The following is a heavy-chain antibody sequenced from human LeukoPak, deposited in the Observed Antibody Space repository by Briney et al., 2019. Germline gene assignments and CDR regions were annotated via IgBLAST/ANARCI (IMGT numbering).Heavy chain of an antibody. D-gene: IGHD3-22*01. V-gene: IGHV1-2*02. Sequence: ASVKVSCKASGYTFTDYYLHWVRQAPGQGLEWMGWIDPNSGGTHYVQKFQGTVTMTRDTSISTDYMELSSLRSEDTAVYYCARAAYYYDSSGYYFANWFDPWGQGTLVTVSS. CDR3: ARAAYYYDSSGYYFANWFDP. CDR1: GYTFTDYY. J-gene: IGHJ5*02. CDR2: IDPNSGGT.